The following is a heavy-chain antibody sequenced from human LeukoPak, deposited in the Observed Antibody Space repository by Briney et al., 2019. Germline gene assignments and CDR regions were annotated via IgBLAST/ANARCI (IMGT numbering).Heavy chain of an antibody. D-gene: IGHD3-10*01. V-gene: IGHV3-23*01. Sequence: PGGSLRLSCAASGFTFSSYAVSWGRQAPGKGLEWGSAICGRSGSTYYADSVKGRFTISRDNEKNTLYLQMNNLTAGDTATYYCSTARRITMVRGAYFAYWGQGTLVTVSS. CDR3: STARRITMVRGAYFAY. J-gene: IGHJ4*02. CDR2: ICGRSGST. CDR1: GFTFSSYA.